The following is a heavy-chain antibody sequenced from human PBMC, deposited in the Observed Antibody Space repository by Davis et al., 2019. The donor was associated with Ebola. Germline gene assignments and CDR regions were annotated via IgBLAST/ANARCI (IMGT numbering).Heavy chain of an antibody. CDR3: ARSRYGDFWSGYYSHYYYMDV. D-gene: IGHD3-3*01. J-gene: IGHJ6*03. CDR1: GGSSSSYY. CDR2: IYYSGST. Sequence: PSETLSLTCTVSGGSSSSYYWSWIRQPPGKGLEWIGYIYYSGSTNSNPSLKSRVTLSVDTSKNQFSLKLSSVTAADTPVYYCARSRYGDFWSGYYSHYYYMDVWGKWTTVTVSS. V-gene: IGHV4-59*01.